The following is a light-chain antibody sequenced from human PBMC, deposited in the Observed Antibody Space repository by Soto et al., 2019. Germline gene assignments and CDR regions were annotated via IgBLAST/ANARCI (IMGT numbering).Light chain of an antibody. J-gene: IGKJ3*01. CDR2: AAS. CDR3: QHYGRSLLT. CDR1: QAIFDNY. Sequence: VLTQSPGTLYVSPGEGATLSCRTSQAIFDNYIAWYQKKPGQAPRLVIHAASHRATGIPSRFSGRGSTTDFTLTISRLVAEDFAVYYCQHYGRSLLTFGPG. V-gene: IGKV3-20*01.